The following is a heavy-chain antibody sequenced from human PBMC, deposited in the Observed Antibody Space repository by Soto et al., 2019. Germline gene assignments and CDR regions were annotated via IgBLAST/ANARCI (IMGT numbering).Heavy chain of an antibody. CDR3: ARASTKDFWSGYNPYYYYGMDV. CDR1: GGSISSYY. Sequence: PSETLSLTCTVSGGSISSYYWSWIRQPPGKGLEWIGYIYYSGSTNYNPSLKSRVTISVDTSKNQFSLKLSSVTAADTAVYYCARASTKDFWSGYNPYYYYGMDVWGQGTTVTVSS. CDR2: IYYSGST. V-gene: IGHV4-59*01. J-gene: IGHJ6*02. D-gene: IGHD3-3*01.